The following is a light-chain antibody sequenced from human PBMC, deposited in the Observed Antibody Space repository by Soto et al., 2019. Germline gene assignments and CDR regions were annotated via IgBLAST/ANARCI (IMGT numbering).Light chain of an antibody. Sequence: EKVLTQSPAPLSVSPVERATLSCRASQSVSSNLAWYQQKPGQAPRLLIYGASTRATGIPARFSGSGSGTEFTLTISSLQSEDFAVYYCQQYNNWPGTFGQGTKVDNK. V-gene: IGKV3-15*01. CDR2: GAS. CDR1: QSVSSN. J-gene: IGKJ1*01. CDR3: QQYNNWPGT.